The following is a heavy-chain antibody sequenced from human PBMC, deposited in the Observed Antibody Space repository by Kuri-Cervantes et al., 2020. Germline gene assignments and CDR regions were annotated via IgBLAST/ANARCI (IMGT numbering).Heavy chain of an antibody. CDR1: GGSISSSSYY. CDR3: ARALGSLTIFVYYMDV. D-gene: IGHD3-3*01. V-gene: IGHV4-39*07. J-gene: IGHJ6*03. Sequence: SETLSLTCTVSGGSISSSSYYWGWIRQPPGKGLEWIGSIYYSGSTYHNPSLKSRVTISVDTSKNQFSLKLSSVTAADTAVYYCARALGSLTIFVYYMDVWGKGTTVTVSS. CDR2: IYYSGST.